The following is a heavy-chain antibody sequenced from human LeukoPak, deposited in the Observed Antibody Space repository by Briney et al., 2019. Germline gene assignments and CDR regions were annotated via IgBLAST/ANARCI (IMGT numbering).Heavy chain of an antibody. J-gene: IGHJ4*02. D-gene: IGHD1-26*01. V-gene: IGHV4-38-2*02. CDR1: GYSISSGYY. CDR3: ARDWELLSDY. CDR2: IYHSGST. Sequence: PSGTLSLTCTVSGYSISSGYYWGWIRQPPGKGLEWIGSIYHSGSTYYNPSLKSRVTISVDTSKNQFSLKLSSVTAADTAVYYCARDWELLSDYWGQGTLVTVSS.